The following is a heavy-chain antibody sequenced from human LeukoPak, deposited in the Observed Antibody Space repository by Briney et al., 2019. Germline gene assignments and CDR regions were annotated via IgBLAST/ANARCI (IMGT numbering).Heavy chain of an antibody. CDR2: ISWNSGSI. CDR1: GFTFDDYA. Sequence: PGGSLRLSCAASGFTFDDYAMHWVRQAPGKGLEWVSGISWNSGSIGYADSVKGRFTISRDNAKNSLYLQMNSLRAEDTALYYCAKGNGDYFFDYWGQGTLVTVSS. CDR3: AKGNGDYFFDY. J-gene: IGHJ4*02. D-gene: IGHD4-17*01. V-gene: IGHV3-9*01.